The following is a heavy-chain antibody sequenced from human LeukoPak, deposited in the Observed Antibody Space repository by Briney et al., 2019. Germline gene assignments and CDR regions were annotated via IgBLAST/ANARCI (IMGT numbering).Heavy chain of an antibody. CDR2: IYYSGST. CDR3: ARQMGSPDYYFDY. J-gene: IGHJ4*02. V-gene: IGHV4-59*01. CDR1: GGSISSYY. Sequence: SETLSLTCTVSGGSISSYYWSWIRQPPGKGLEWIGYIYYSGSTNYNPSLKSRVTISVDTSKNQFSLKLSSVTAADTAVYYCARQMGSPDYYFDYWGQGTLVTVSS. D-gene: IGHD1-14*01.